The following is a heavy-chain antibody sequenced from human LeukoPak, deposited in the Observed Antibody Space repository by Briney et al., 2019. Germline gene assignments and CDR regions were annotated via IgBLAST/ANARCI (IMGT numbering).Heavy chain of an antibody. D-gene: IGHD2-15*01. V-gene: IGHV3-23*01. CDR3: AKNGDRGAYCSGGSCYPYFYYYMDV. CDR1: GFTFSSYG. Sequence: GGSLRLSCAASGFTFSSYGMSWVRQAPGKGLEWVSAISASGGSTYYADSVKGRFTISRDNSKNTLYLQMNSLRAEDTAIYYCAKNGDRGAYCSGGSCYPYFYYYMDVWGKGTTVTISS. CDR2: ISASGGST. J-gene: IGHJ6*03.